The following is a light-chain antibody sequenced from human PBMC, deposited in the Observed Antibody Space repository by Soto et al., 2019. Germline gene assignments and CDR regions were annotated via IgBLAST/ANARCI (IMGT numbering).Light chain of an antibody. CDR1: QSISSN. Sequence: ETVMTQSPATLSVSPVERATLSCTASQSISSNLAWYQQKPGQAPRLLIYGASTRATGIPARFSGSGSGTEFTLTISSLQSEDFAIYYCQQYNNWLMLSFGGGTKVDIK. V-gene: IGKV3-15*01. CDR3: QQYNNWLMLS. J-gene: IGKJ4*01. CDR2: GAS.